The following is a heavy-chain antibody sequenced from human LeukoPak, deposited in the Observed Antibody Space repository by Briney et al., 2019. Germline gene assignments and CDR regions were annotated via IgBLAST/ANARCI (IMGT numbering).Heavy chain of an antibody. CDR2: IKQDGSEK. J-gene: IGHJ4*02. Sequence: PGGSLRLSCAASGFTFSDYWMSWVRQAPGKGLEWAAIIKQDGSEKYYVDSVKGRFTISRDNTKNSLSLQVNSLRAEDTAVYYCARDCYGSGSFYSYFDYWGQGTLVTVSS. CDR1: GFTFSDYW. V-gene: IGHV3-7*01. CDR3: ARDCYGSGSFYSYFDY. D-gene: IGHD3-10*01.